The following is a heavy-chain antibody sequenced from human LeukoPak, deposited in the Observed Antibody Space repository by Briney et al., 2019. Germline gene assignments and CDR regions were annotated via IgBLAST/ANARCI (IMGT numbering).Heavy chain of an antibody. Sequence: PSETLSLTRAVSGYSISSGYYWGWIRQPPGKGLEWIGSIYHSGSTYYNPSLKSRVTISVDTSKNQFSLKLSSVTAADTAVYYCARDFRDYGHQWGQGTLVTVSS. CDR1: GYSISSGYY. D-gene: IGHD4-17*01. CDR2: IYHSGST. CDR3: ARDFRDYGHQ. J-gene: IGHJ4*02. V-gene: IGHV4-38-2*02.